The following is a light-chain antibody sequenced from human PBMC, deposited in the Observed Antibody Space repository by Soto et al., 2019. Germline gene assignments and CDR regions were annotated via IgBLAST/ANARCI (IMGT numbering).Light chain of an antibody. Sequence: QSVLTQPASVSGSPGQSITISCTGARSDVGRYNYVSWYQLHPGKVPKLLIYEVTKRPSGIPDRFSGSKSGNTASLTVSGLQAEDEADYYCSSFVGSNIFVFGSGTKV. CDR3: SSFVGSNIFV. CDR1: RSDVGRYNY. J-gene: IGLJ1*01. V-gene: IGLV2-8*01. CDR2: EVT.